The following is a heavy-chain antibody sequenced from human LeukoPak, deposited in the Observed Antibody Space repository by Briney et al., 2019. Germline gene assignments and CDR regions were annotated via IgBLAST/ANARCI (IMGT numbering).Heavy chain of an antibody. Sequence: GGSLRLSCAASEFTFSSYAMSWVRQAPGKGLEWVSAISGSGGSTYYADSVEGRFTISRDNSKNTLYLQMNSLRAEDTAVYYCAKYSTSMTFDYWGQGTLVTVSS. D-gene: IGHD2-2*01. CDR2: ISGSGGST. CDR3: AKYSTSMTFDY. J-gene: IGHJ4*02. CDR1: EFTFSSYA. V-gene: IGHV3-23*01.